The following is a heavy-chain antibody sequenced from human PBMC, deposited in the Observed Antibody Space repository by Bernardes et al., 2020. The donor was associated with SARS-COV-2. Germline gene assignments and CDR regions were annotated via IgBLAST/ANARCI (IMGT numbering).Heavy chain of an antibody. CDR2: IYPRDSET. V-gene: IGHV5-51*01. Sequence: GESLKISCQGSGYDFSTYWIGWVRQMPGKGLEWMGMIYPRDSETRYTSSFKGQVTMSADKSISTAYLQWSSLEASDTAIYYCTKNMYFGSISWFDSWGQGTQVTVSS. J-gene: IGHJ5*01. D-gene: IGHD2-15*01. CDR3: TKNMYFGSISWFDS. CDR1: GYDFSTYW.